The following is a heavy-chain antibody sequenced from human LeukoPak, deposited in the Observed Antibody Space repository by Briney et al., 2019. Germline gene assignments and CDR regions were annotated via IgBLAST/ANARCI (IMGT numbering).Heavy chain of an antibody. CDR3: AKAGDYYDSSEPIDF. Sequence: GGSLRLSCIASGFVFSRDNMNWVRRAPGKGLEWVAHISEAIYYADSVQGRFTISRDNAKNSLYLQMSNLRAEDTAVYYCAKAGDYYDSSEPIDFWGQGTLVTVSS. V-gene: IGHV3-48*04. D-gene: IGHD3-22*01. J-gene: IGHJ4*02. CDR2: ISEAI. CDR1: GFVFSRDN.